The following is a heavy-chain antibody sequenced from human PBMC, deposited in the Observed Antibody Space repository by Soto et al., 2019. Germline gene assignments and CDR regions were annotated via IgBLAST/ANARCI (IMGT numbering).Heavy chain of an antibody. CDR3: AESLPCTRASCYTHFDY. CDR2: IIPVFDAT. J-gene: IGHJ4*02. D-gene: IGHD2-2*01. Sequence: QVQLVQSGAEVKKPGSSVKVSCKASGGTFSSYAISWVRQAPGQGLEWMGGIIPVFDATNYAQKFQGRVTIHADESTTTAYMELSSLRSEDTAIYYCAESLPCTRASCYTHFDYWGQGTLVTVSS. CDR1: GGTFSSYA. V-gene: IGHV1-69*01.